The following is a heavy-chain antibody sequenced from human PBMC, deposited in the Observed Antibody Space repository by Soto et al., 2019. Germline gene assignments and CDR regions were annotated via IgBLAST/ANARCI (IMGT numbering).Heavy chain of an antibody. Sequence: SVKVSCKASGFTFTSSAMQWVRQARGQRLEWIGWIVVGSGNTNYAQKFQERVTITRDMSTSTAYMELSSLRSEDTAVYYCAAGSITMVRGVMGDAFDIWGQGTMVTVSS. CDR1: GFTFTSSA. V-gene: IGHV1-58*02. J-gene: IGHJ3*02. CDR3: AAGSITMVRGVMGDAFDI. D-gene: IGHD3-10*01. CDR2: IVVGSGNT.